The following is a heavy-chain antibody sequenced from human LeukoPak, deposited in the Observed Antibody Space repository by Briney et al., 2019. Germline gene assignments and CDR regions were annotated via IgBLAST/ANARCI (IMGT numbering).Heavy chain of an antibody. J-gene: IGHJ3*01. Sequence: SQTLSLTCVISGDSVSNSDYAWNWIRQSPSRGLEWLGRTYYRSQWRSDYARSVMGRISVDPDTSKNHFSLHLRSVTPDGTAIYYCAGGYAFDVWSQGTMVTVSS. CDR1: GDSVSNSDYA. V-gene: IGHV6-1*01. CDR2: TYYRSQWRS. CDR3: AGGYAFDV.